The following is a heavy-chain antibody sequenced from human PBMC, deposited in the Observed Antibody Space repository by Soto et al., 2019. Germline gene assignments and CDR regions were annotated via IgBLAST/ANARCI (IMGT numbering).Heavy chain of an antibody. Sequence: GGSLRLSCAASGFTFRNYAMTWARQAPGKGLEWVSSLLRSGSSAYYADSVRGRFSISSDTSANSLYLQMDNLRAEDTAIYYCAKDAISGDGIWLMDSWGQGTVVTISS. CDR2: LLRSGSSA. CDR3: AKDAISGDGIWLMDS. D-gene: IGHD4-17*01. J-gene: IGHJ5*02. CDR1: GFTFRNYA. V-gene: IGHV3-23*01.